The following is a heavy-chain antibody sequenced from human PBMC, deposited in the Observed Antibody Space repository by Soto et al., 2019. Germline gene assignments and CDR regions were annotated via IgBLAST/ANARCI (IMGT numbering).Heavy chain of an antibody. Sequence: VGSLRLSCAASGFTLSSYGIHWVRQAPGKGLEWVAVIWYDGSNKYYADSVKGRFTISRDNSKNTLYLQMNRLRAEDTAVYYCARDSPFWSGYFFRGMDVWGQGTTVTVSS. CDR1: GFTLSSYG. D-gene: IGHD3-3*01. J-gene: IGHJ6*02. CDR3: ARDSPFWSGYFFRGMDV. V-gene: IGHV3-33*01. CDR2: IWYDGSNK.